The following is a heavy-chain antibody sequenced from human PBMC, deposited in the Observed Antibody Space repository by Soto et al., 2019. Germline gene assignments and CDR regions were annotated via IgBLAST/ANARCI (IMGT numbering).Heavy chain of an antibody. CDR1: GGYMSRNPYA. CDR2: ITYDGTT. D-gene: IGHD6-19*01. CDR3: ARHVTYSSPWSLRWLDP. V-gene: IGHV4-39*01. Sequence: QPRSLTFYVSGGYMSRNPYASGWSRQPRGQGLECSGSITYDGTTFHNSSLKRRATISVYTSKSKFSLKLNSVHAADTAIYYCARHVTYSSPWSLRWLDPWGQGTRVTGSS. J-gene: IGHJ5*02.